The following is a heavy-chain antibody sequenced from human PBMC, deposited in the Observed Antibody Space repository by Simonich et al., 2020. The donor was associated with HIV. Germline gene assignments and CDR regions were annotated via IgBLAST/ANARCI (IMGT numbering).Heavy chain of an antibody. CDR1: GVTFRSFA. V-gene: IGHV1-69*13. CDR3: ARKGGGRGVYYFDY. Sequence: QVQLVQSGAEVKKPGSSVKVSCKASGVTFRSFAISWVRQAPGLGLVWVGGNIHNCGTANYAQMFQGRVTITADESTSTAYMELSSLRSEDTGSYYCARKGGGRGVYYFDYWGQGTLVTVSS. CDR2: NIHNCGTA. D-gene: IGHD3-10*01. J-gene: IGHJ4*02.